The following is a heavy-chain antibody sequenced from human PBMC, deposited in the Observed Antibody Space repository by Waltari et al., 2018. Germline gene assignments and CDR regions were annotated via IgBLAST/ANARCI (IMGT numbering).Heavy chain of an antibody. CDR3: AADRYNWNYARAV. Sequence: QMQLVQSGPEVRKPGTSVKVSCKASGFTFSSSAVQWVRQARGQRLEWIGWIVLGRGDTRYGQQFQERVIISMDRYTSTAYMEFKSLTSDDTAVYYCAADRYNWNYARAVWGHGTTVTVS. CDR2: IVLGRGDT. J-gene: IGHJ6*02. D-gene: IGHD1-20*01. CDR1: GFTFSSSA. V-gene: IGHV1-58*01.